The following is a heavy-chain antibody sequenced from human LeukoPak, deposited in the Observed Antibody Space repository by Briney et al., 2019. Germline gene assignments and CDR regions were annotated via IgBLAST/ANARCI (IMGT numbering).Heavy chain of an antibody. CDR3: ARLSTTVTTADY. D-gene: IGHD4-17*01. Sequence: PSETLSLTCTVSGGSIRSYYWGWIRQPPGKGLEWIASIYYSGSTYYNPSLKSRVTISVDTSKNQFSLTLSSVTAADTAVYYCARLSTTVTTADYWGQGTLGTVSS. CDR2: IYYSGST. J-gene: IGHJ4*02. CDR1: GGSIRSYY. V-gene: IGHV4-39*01.